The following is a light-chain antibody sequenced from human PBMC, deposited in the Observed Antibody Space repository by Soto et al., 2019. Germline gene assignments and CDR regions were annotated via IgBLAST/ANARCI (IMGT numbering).Light chain of an antibody. J-gene: IGKJ1*01. CDR3: QQYNDWPRT. Sequence: EIVMTQSPATLSVSPGERATLSCRASQSISSNLAWYQQKPGQAPRLLIYGASARATGIPARFTGSGSGTEFTLTISSLQSEDFVVYYCQQYNDWPRTFGQGTKVEMK. CDR1: QSISSN. V-gene: IGKV3-15*01. CDR2: GAS.